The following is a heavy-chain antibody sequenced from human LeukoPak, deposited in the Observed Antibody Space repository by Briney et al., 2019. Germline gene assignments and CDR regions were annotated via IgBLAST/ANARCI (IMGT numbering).Heavy chain of an antibody. D-gene: IGHD5-24*01. CDR1: GASISNYY. J-gene: IGHJ2*01. CDR2: ISTSGST. V-gene: IGHV4-4*07. CDR3: ARGIWEMATIPYWYFDI. Sequence: SETLSLTCTVSGASISNYYWSWIRQPAGKGLEWVGRISTSGSTNYNPSLKSRVTMSVDTSKNQFSLKLSSVTAADTALYYCARGIWEMATIPYWYFDIWGRGTLVTVSS.